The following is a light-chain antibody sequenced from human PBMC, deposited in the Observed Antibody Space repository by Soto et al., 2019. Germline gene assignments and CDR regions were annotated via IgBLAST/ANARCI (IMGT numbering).Light chain of an antibody. CDR2: KAF. J-gene: IGKJ1*01. Sequence: DIQMTQSPSTLSASVGDRVTITCRASQSINNWLAWYQQKPGKAPKLLIYKAFSLESGVPSRFSGHGSGTEFTLTISSLQPDDFATYYCQQYNSYPWTFGQGTKVEIK. CDR1: QSINNW. V-gene: IGKV1-5*03. CDR3: QQYNSYPWT.